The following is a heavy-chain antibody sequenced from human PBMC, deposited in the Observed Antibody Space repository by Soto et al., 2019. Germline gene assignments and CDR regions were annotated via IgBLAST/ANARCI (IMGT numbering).Heavy chain of an antibody. CDR3: ARAGWYYYDSSGYCPNWFDP. J-gene: IGHJ5*02. D-gene: IGHD3-22*01. Sequence: PGGSLRLSCSASGFTFSSYAISLVRQAPGKGLEWVSTFSGRGVSVYYSDIVMGRFTFSRENSNNSLYLQMNSLRSEDTAVYYCARAGWYYYDSSGYCPNWFDPWGQGTLVTVSS. CDR2: FSGRGVSV. CDR1: GFTFSSYA. V-gene: IGHV3-23*01.